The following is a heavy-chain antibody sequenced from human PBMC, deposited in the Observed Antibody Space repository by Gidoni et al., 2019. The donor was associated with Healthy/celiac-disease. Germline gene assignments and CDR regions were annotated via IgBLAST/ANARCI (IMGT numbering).Heavy chain of an antibody. CDR1: GFTFSSSS. CDR3: AREYSSSWYRLGWFDP. J-gene: IGHJ5*02. V-gene: IGHV3-21*01. D-gene: IGHD6-13*01. CDR2: ISSSSSYI. Sequence: EVQLVESGGGLVKPGGSLRLSCAASGFTFSSSSMNWVRQAPGKGLEWVSSISSSSSYIYYADSVKGRFTISRDNAKNSLYLQMNSLRAEDTAVYYCAREYSSSWYRLGWFDPWGQGTLVTVSS.